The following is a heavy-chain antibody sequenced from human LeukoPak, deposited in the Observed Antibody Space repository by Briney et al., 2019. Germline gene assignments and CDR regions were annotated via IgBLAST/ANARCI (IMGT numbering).Heavy chain of an antibody. CDR1: GFTFSSYS. D-gene: IGHD1-26*01. V-gene: IGHV3-21*01. J-gene: IGHJ4*02. Sequence: GGSLRLSCAASGFTFSSYSMNWVRQAPGKGLEWVSSISSSSSYIYYADSVKGRFTISRDNAKNSLYLQMNSLRAEDTAGYYCARDGYSSGSYLLAYYFDYWGQGTLVTVSS. CDR2: ISSSSSYI. CDR3: ARDGYSSGSYLLAYYFDY.